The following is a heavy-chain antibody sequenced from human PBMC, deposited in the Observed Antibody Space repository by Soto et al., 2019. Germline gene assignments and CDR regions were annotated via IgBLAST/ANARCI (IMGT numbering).Heavy chain of an antibody. J-gene: IGHJ6*02. CDR2: INHSGST. CDR3: ARDAVVVVTGMDV. D-gene: IGHD2-21*02. V-gene: IGHV4-34*01. CDR1: GGSFSGYY. Sequence: KPSETLSLTCAVYGGSFSGYYWSWIRQPPGKGLEWIGEINHSGSTNYNPSLKSRVTISVDTSKNQFSLKLSSVTAADTAVYYCARDAVVVVTGMDVWGQGTTVTVSS.